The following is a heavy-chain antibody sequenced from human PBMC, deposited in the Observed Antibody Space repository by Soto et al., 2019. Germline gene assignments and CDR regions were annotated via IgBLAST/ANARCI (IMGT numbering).Heavy chain of an antibody. CDR3: AKGITGVATWGY. J-gene: IGHJ4*02. V-gene: IGHV3-30*18. D-gene: IGHD5-12*01. CDR1: GFTFSSYG. Sequence: QVQLVESGGGVVQPGRSLRLSCAASGFTFSSYGMHWVRQAPGKGLEWVAVISYDGSNKYYADSVKGRFTISRDNSKNTLYLQMNSLRAEDTAVYYCAKGITGVATWGYWGQGTLVTVSS. CDR2: ISYDGSNK.